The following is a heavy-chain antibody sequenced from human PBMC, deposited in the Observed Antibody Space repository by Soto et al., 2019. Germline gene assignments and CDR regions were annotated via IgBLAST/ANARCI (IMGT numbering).Heavy chain of an antibody. D-gene: IGHD2-15*01. Sequence: QVQLVQSGAEVKKPGSSVKVSCMASGGTFNTFAITWVRQAPGQGLECMGGIIPMFGTANYAQKFQGRVTITADESTSTAYMELSSLRSEDTAVYYCAREERGYCSGGSCYTTDWGQGTLVTVSS. V-gene: IGHV1-69*01. CDR3: AREERGYCSGGSCYTTD. J-gene: IGHJ4*02. CDR1: GGTFNTFA. CDR2: IIPMFGTA.